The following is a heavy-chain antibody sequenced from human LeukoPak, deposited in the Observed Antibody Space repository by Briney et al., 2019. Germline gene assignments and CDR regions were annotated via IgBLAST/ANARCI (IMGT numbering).Heavy chain of an antibody. CDR3: TRDRILGDIFEFDS. CDR1: GFTFNTYA. V-gene: IGHV3-30*04. D-gene: IGHD1-26*01. CDR2: ISYDGSVK. Sequence: QPGGSLRLSCAASGFTFNTYAIHWVRQAPGKGLEWVAVISYDGSVKYYADSVKGRFTISRDNSKNTLALQMISLRAEDTAIYYCTRDRILGDIFEFDSWGQGTLVTVSS. J-gene: IGHJ4*02.